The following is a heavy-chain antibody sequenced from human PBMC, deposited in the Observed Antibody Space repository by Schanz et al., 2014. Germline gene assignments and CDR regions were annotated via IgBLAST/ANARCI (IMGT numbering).Heavy chain of an antibody. CDR2: IWSDGSTK. V-gene: IGHV3-33*01. D-gene: IGHD6-13*01. CDR3: AREEGWGIAAAGPKHYYYGMDV. J-gene: IGHJ6*02. CDR1: GFTFSSYG. Sequence: QVQLVESGGGVVQPGRSLRLSCAASGFTFSSYGMHWVRQAPGKGPEWVAVIWSDGSTKYYADSVKGRFTISRDNSKNTLYLQMNSLRAEDTSVYFCAREEGWGIAAAGPKHYYYGMDVWGQGTTVTVSS.